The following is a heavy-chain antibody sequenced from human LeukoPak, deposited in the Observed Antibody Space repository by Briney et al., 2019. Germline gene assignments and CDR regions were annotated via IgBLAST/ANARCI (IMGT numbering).Heavy chain of an antibody. CDR1: GGSISSGDYY. D-gene: IGHD5-18*01. V-gene: IGHV4-30-4*01. Sequence: SETLSLTCTVSGGSISSGDYYWSWIRQAPGKGLEWIGYIYYSGSTYYNPSLKSQVTISVDTSKNQFSLKLSSVTAADTAVYYCAREGRIGYSFGGVDYWGQGTLVTVSS. J-gene: IGHJ4*02. CDR3: AREGRIGYSFGGVDY. CDR2: IYYSGST.